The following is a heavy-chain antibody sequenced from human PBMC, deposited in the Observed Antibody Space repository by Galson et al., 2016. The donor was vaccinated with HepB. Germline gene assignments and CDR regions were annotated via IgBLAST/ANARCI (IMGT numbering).Heavy chain of an antibody. CDR3: AKDRSIADPQPYLAFYFDY. D-gene: IGHD6-6*01. CDR2: ISYDGSHK. V-gene: IGHV3-30*18. CDR1: GLTFSSYG. J-gene: IGHJ4*02. Sequence: SLRLSCAASGLTFSSYGLHWVRQAPGKGLEWVAVISYDGSHKDYVDSVKGRFTISRDNSKNTLYLQMNSLRVEDTAVYYCAKDRSIADPQPYLAFYFDYWGQGTLVTVSS.